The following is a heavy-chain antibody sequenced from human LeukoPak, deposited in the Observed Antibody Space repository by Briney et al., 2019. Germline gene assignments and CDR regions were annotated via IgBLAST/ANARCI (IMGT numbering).Heavy chain of an antibody. D-gene: IGHD1-26*01. Sequence: GGSLRLSCAASGFTFSSYRMNWVRQAPGKGLEWVSYISSSSSTIYYADSVKGRFTISRDNSKNTLYLQMNSLRAEDTAVYYCAKIHDIVGASDAFDIWGQGTMVTVSS. CDR3: AKIHDIVGASDAFDI. J-gene: IGHJ3*02. CDR2: ISSSSSTI. CDR1: GFTFSSYR. V-gene: IGHV3-48*01.